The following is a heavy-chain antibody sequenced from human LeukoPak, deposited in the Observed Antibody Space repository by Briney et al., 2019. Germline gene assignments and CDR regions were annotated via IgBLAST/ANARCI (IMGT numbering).Heavy chain of an antibody. Sequence: GGSLRLSCAASGFTFSSYAMSWVRQAPGKGLEWVSAISGSGGSTYYADSVKGRFTISRDNSKNTLYLQMNSLRAEDPAVYYCASSPSVTFGGVIVITGHYWGQGTLVTVSS. CDR2: ISGSGGST. CDR3: ASSPSVTFGGVIVITGHY. V-gene: IGHV3-23*01. CDR1: GFTFSSYA. J-gene: IGHJ4*02. D-gene: IGHD3-16*02.